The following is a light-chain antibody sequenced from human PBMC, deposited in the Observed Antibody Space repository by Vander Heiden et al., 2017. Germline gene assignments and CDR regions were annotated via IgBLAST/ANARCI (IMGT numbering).Light chain of an antibody. CDR3: SSYTSSSTVV. Sequence: QSALTQPASGSGSPGQSITISCPGTSSDVGGYNYVSWYQQHPGKAPKLMIDEVSNRPSGVSNRFSGSKSGNTASLTISGLQAEDEADYYCSSYTSSSTVVFGGGTKLTVL. CDR1: SSDVGGYNY. J-gene: IGLJ2*01. V-gene: IGLV2-14*01. CDR2: EVS.